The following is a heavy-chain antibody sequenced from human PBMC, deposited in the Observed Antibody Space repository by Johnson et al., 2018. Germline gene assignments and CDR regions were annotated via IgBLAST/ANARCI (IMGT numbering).Heavy chain of an antibody. CDR1: GGSISSSSSY. J-gene: IGHJ3*02. CDR3: ARHTSGWYEDAFDI. D-gene: IGHD6-19*01. V-gene: IGHV4-39*01. Sequence: QVQLQESGPGLVKPSETLSPTCTVSGGSISSSSSYSGWIRPPPGTGLVCIGRIYFTGSTYYNPSLKSRVSISVDTSKNQLSLKVSPVTAAATALYYCARHTSGWYEDAFDIGGQGTMVTVSS. CDR2: IYFTGST.